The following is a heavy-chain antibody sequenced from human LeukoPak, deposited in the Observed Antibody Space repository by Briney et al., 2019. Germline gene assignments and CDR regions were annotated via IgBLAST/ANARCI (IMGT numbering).Heavy chain of an antibody. V-gene: IGHV4-30-4*08. CDR1: GGSISSGDYY. CDR2: IYYSGST. J-gene: IGHJ4*02. D-gene: IGHD6-13*01. Sequence: SQTLSLTCTVSGGSISSGDYYWSWIRQPPGKGLEWIGYIYYSGSTYYNPSLKSRVTISVDTSKNQFSLKLSSVTAADAAVYYCARHGKYSSSWSTNFDYWGQGTLVTVPS. CDR3: ARHGKYSSSWSTNFDY.